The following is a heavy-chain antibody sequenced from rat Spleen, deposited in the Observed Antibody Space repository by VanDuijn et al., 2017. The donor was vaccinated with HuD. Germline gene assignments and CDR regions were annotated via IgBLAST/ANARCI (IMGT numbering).Heavy chain of an antibody. CDR3: TTEGIVSLGYFDY. CDR1: GFTFSNYG. CDR2: ISYDGGST. V-gene: IGHV5-20*01. D-gene: IGHD1-11*01. Sequence: EVQLVESGGGLVQPGRSMKLSCAASGFTFSNYGMAWVRQAPKKGLEWVAYISYDGGSTYYRDPVKGRFTISRDNAKSTLYLQMDSLRSEDTATYYCTTEGIVSLGYFDYWGQGVMVTVSS. J-gene: IGHJ2*01.